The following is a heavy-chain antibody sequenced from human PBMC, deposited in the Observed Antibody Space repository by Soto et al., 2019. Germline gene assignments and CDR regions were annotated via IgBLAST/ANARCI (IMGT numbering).Heavy chain of an antibody. D-gene: IGHD3-3*01. CDR3: ARGSGFLEWSLFFDFDY. J-gene: IGHJ4*02. Sequence: QVQLVESGGGVVQPGRSLRLSCAASGFTFSSYGMHWVRQAPGKGLEWVAVIWYDGSNKYYADSVKGRFTISRDNSKNTLYLQMNSLRAEDTAVYYCARGSGFLEWSLFFDFDYWGQGTLVTVSS. CDR1: GFTFSSYG. CDR2: IWYDGSNK. V-gene: IGHV3-33*01.